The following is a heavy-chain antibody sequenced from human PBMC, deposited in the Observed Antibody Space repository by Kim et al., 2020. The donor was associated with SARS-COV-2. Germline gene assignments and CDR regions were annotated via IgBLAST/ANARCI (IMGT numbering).Heavy chain of an antibody. CDR3: ARDLFAANSDY. Sequence: GGSLRLSCAASGFTFSSYEMNWVRQAPGKGLEWVSYISSSGSTIYYADSVKGRFTISRDNAKNSLYLQMNSLRAEDTAVYYCARDLFAANSDYWGQGTLVTVSS. CDR1: GFTFSSYE. V-gene: IGHV3-48*03. D-gene: IGHD3-10*02. CDR2: ISSSGSTI. J-gene: IGHJ4*02.